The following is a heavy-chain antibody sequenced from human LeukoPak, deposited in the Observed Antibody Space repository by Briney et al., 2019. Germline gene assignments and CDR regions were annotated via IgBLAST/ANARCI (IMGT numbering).Heavy chain of an antibody. V-gene: IGHV1-2*02. D-gene: IGHD5-18*01. CDR1: GYTFTGYY. CDR3: ARGDVDTAMVIGY. Sequence: ASVKVSCKASGYTFTGYYMHWVRQAPGQGLEWMGWINPNSGGTNYAQKFQGRVTMTRDTSISTAYMELSRLRSDDTAVYYCARGDVDTAMVIGYWGQGTLVTVSS. J-gene: IGHJ4*02. CDR2: INPNSGGT.